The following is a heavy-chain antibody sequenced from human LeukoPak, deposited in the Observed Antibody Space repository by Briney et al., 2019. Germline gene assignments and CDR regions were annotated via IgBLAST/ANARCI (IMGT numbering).Heavy chain of an antibody. V-gene: IGHV1-69*13. D-gene: IGHD6-19*01. Sequence: SVKVSCKASGGTFSSYAISWVRQAPGQGLEWMGGIIPIFGTANYAQKFQGRVTITADESTSTAYMELSRLRSDDTAVYYCARQWLSTQLDYWGQGTLVTVSS. J-gene: IGHJ4*02. CDR2: IIPIFGTA. CDR3: ARQWLSTQLDY. CDR1: GGTFSSYA.